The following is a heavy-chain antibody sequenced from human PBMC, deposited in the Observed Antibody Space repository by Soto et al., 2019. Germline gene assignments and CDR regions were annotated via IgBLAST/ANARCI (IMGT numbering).Heavy chain of an antibody. D-gene: IGHD2-15*01. CDR2: ISYDGSNK. V-gene: IGHV3-30*04. CDR1: GFTFSSYA. CDR3: ARERGVVAATAFDI. Sequence: GGSLRLSCAASGFTFSSYAMHWVRQAPGKGLEWVAVISYDGSNKYYADSVKGRFTISRDNSKNTLYLQMNSLRAEDTAVYYCARERGVVAATAFDIWGQGTTVTVSS. J-gene: IGHJ3*02.